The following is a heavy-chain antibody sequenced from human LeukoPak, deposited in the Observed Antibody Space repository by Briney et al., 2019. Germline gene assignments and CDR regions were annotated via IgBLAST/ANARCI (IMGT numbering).Heavy chain of an antibody. J-gene: IGHJ6*02. Sequence: ASVKVSCKASGYTFTSYAMHWVRQAPGQRLEWMGWINAGNGNTKYSQKFQGRVTITRDTSAGTAYMELSSLRSEDTAVYYCARDLSSGWYYYYYGMDVWGQGTTVTVSS. CDR3: ARDLSSGWYYYYYGMDV. D-gene: IGHD6-19*01. V-gene: IGHV1-3*01. CDR2: INAGNGNT. CDR1: GYTFTSYA.